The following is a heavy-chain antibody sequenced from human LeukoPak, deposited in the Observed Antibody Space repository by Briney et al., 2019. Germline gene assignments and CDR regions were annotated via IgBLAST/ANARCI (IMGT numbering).Heavy chain of an antibody. D-gene: IGHD2-8*01. J-gene: IGHJ5*02. CDR1: GFTFSSYG. Sequence: PGGSLRLSCAASGFTFSSYGMHWVRQAPGKGLERVALISYDGSNKYYADSVKGRFTISRDNSKNTLYLQMNSLRAEDTAVYDCAKEALRYCTNGVCSPFVPWGQGTLVTVSS. CDR2: ISYDGSNK. CDR3: AKEALRYCTNGVCSPFVP. V-gene: IGHV3-30*18.